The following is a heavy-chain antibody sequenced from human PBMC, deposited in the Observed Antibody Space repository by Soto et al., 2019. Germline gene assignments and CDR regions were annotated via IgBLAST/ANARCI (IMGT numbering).Heavy chain of an antibody. D-gene: IGHD3-10*01. CDR3: AKEGTGLYNAFDI. V-gene: IGHV3-30*18. Sequence: QVELVESGGGVVRPGRSLRLSCAASRFPFSYYAMHWVRQAPGKGLEFVAVLLDDGSKYYADSVKGRFTISKDNSMKTVDLEMSSLRPEDTALYYCAKEGTGLYNAFDIWWQGTMVTVS. CDR1: RFPFSYYA. J-gene: IGHJ3*02. CDR2: LLDDGSK.